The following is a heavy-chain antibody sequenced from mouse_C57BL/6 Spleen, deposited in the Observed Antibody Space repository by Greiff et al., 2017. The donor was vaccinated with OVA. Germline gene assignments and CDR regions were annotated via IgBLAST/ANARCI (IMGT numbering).Heavy chain of an antibody. Sequence: EVQLVESGPELVKPGASVKIPCKASGYTFTDYNMDWVKQSHGKSLEWIGDINPNNGGTIYNQKFKGKATLTVDKSSSTAYMELRSLTSEDTAVYYCARTPITTVVSMDYWGQGTSVTVSS. CDR2: INPNNGGT. D-gene: IGHD1-1*01. V-gene: IGHV1-18*01. CDR3: ARTPITTVVSMDY. J-gene: IGHJ4*01. CDR1: GYTFTDYN.